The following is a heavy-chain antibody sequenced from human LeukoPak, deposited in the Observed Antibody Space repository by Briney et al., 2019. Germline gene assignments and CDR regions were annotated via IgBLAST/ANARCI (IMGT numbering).Heavy chain of an antibody. Sequence: PGGSLRLSCAASGFTFSSYGMSWVRQAPGKGLEWVSAISGSGGSTYYADSVKGRFTISRDNSKNTLYLQMNSLRAEDTAVYYCAKDGGYYYDSSGYSWPDHDYWGQGTLVTVSS. CDR1: GFTFSSYG. CDR2: ISGSGGST. D-gene: IGHD3-22*01. CDR3: AKDGGYYYDSSGYSWPDHDY. V-gene: IGHV3-23*01. J-gene: IGHJ4*02.